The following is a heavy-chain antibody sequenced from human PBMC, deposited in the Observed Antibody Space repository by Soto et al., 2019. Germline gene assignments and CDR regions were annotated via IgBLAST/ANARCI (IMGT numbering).Heavy chain of an antibody. CDR1: GYTFTTYW. Sequence: GESLKISCKGSGYTFTTYWIGCVRQMPGKGLEWMGIIYPGDSDTKYSPPFERQVPISPDKSIRPAYQQRRSRKASDTAMYYCVIMGFSEGGYLSNYCYGMEIWGGGTRV. J-gene: IGHJ6*01. D-gene: IGHD5-12*01. V-gene: IGHV5-51*01. CDR3: VIMGFSEGGYLSNYCYGMEI. CDR2: IYPGDSDT.